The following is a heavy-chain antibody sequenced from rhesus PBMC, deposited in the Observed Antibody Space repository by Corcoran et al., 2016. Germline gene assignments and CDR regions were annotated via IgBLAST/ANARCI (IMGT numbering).Heavy chain of an antibody. CDR2: IVGYIDST. Sequence: QVQLRESGPGLVKPSETLSLTCTVSGASISSNWWSWIRPPPGTGLEWIGEIVGYIDSTNYNPSLKSRVTVSKDASKNQFCLKLNSVTAADTAVDYCARDRSYGNSYGLDSWGQGVVVTVSS. D-gene: IGHD4-35*01. CDR1: GASISSNW. V-gene: IGHV4-80*01. J-gene: IGHJ6*01. CDR3: ARDRSYGNSYGLDS.